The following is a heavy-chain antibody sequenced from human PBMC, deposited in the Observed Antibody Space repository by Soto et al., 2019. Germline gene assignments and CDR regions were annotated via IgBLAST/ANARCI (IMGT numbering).Heavy chain of an antibody. Sequence: SVKVSCKASGGTFSSYAISWVRQAPGQGLEWLGGFIPIFGTANYAQKFQGRVTITADKSTSTAFMELSSLRSEDTAVYYCARGIVTHVRDDSSSSRYYYYGMDVWGQGTTVTSP. CDR3: ARGIVTHVRDDSSSSRYYYYGMDV. CDR2: FIPIFGTA. V-gene: IGHV1-69*06. D-gene: IGHD6-6*01. CDR1: GGTFSSYA. J-gene: IGHJ6*02.